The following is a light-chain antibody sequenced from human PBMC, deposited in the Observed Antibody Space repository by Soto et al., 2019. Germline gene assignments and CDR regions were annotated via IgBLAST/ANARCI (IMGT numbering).Light chain of an antibody. CDR2: DAS. CDR1: QSINSR. CDR3: QQDNTYTYN. V-gene: IGKV1-5*01. Sequence: DIQMTQSPSTLSASVGDRVTFTCRASQSINSRLAWYQQKPGKNPKILIHDASTLESKVPSRFSGSGSWTEFTLTINGLQPDDFATYYCQQDNTYTYNFGKGTKLEIK. J-gene: IGKJ2*01.